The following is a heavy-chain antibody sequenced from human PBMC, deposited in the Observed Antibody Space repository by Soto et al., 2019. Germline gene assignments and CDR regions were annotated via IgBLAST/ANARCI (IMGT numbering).Heavy chain of an antibody. CDR1: GFSLSDYY. CDR2: ITRRSAYT. V-gene: IGHV3-11*05. D-gene: IGHD2-8*02. J-gene: IGHJ4*02. Sequence: QVQVVESGGGLVKPGGSLRLSCAASGFSLSDYYMTWIRQAPGKGLEWVSYITRRSAYTNYADSVRGRFTISTDNAKNSLYLQMNSLRAEDTAVYYCARVAQGWTYWTPYYIDYWGQGTLVTVSS. CDR3: ARVAQGWTYWTPYYIDY.